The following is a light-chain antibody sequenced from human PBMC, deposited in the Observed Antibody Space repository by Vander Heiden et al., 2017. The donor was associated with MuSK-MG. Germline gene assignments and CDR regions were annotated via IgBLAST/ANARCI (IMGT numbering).Light chain of an antibody. Sequence: RVTITCRASQSISSYLNWYQQKPGKAPKLLIYAASSLQSGVPSRFSGSGSGTDFTLTISSLQPEDFATYYCQQSYSTLALTFGGGTKVEIK. CDR3: QQSYSTLALT. J-gene: IGKJ4*01. CDR2: AAS. CDR1: QSISSY. V-gene: IGKV1-39*01.